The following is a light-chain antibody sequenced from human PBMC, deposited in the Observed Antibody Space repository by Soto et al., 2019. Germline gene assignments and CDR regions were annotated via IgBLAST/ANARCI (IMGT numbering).Light chain of an antibody. CDR1: QSIRNY. V-gene: IGKV1-39*01. CDR2: VAS. Sequence: DIQMTQSPSSLSAFVGDRVTITCRASQSIRNYLNWYQQKPGKAPKALIYVASSLQSGVPSRFSGSGSGTDFTLTISSLLPEDSAIYFCQQSYGMPYTFGQGTKVEIK. CDR3: QQSYGMPYT. J-gene: IGKJ2*01.